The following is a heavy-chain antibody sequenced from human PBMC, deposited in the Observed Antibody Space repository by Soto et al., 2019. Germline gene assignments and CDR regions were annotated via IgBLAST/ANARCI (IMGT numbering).Heavy chain of an antibody. CDR1: GYTFTSYG. Sequence: QVQLVQSGAEVKKPGASVKVSCKASGYTFTSYGISWVRQAPGQGLEGVGWISAYNGNTNYAQKLQGRDTMTTDTSTTTAYVEPRSLRSDDTTVDSCARAPVVVVTAISPYFDYWGQGTLVTVSS. D-gene: IGHD2-21*02. CDR3: ARAPVVVVTAISPYFDY. CDR2: ISAYNGNT. J-gene: IGHJ4*02. V-gene: IGHV1-18*01.